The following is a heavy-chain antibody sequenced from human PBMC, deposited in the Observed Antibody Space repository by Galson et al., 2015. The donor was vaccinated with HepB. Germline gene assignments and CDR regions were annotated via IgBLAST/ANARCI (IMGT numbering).Heavy chain of an antibody. CDR2: IHPSGST. J-gene: IGHJ5*02. V-gene: IGHV4-31*11. CDR3: ARVPIAPRHWFDP. Sequence: LSLTCAVSGGSIRSVTYYWSWIRQHPGKGLEYIGYIHPSGSTYYSPSLQSRVTISVDTSKDQFSLELSSVTAADTAVYYCARVPIAPRHWFDPWGQGTLVTVSP. CDR1: GGSIRSVTYY. D-gene: IGHD6-6*01.